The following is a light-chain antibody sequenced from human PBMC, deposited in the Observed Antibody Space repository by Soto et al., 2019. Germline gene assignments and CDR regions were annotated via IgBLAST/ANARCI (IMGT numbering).Light chain of an antibody. CDR1: QSVSNY. J-gene: IGKJ5*01. V-gene: IGKV3-11*01. CDR2: DAS. CDR3: QQRGNWPPIT. Sequence: EIVLTQSPATLSLSPGKRATLYCRASQSVSNYLAWYQQKPGQAPRLLIYDASNRATGIPARFSGSGSGTDLTLTISSLEPEDFAAYYCQQRGNWPPITFGQGTRLEI.